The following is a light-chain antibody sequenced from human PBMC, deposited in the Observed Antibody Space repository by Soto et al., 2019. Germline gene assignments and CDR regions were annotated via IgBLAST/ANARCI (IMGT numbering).Light chain of an antibody. J-gene: IGKJ5*01. V-gene: IGKV3-15*01. CDR3: QQYKNWPPIT. CDR1: QSVSNS. Sequence: EIMMTQSPPTLSVSPGETATLSCRASQSVSNSLAWYQQKPGQAPRLLIYGASTRATGTPARFSGSGSGTEFTLTISSLQPEDFQAYFCQQYKNWPPITFGHGTRREIK. CDR2: GAS.